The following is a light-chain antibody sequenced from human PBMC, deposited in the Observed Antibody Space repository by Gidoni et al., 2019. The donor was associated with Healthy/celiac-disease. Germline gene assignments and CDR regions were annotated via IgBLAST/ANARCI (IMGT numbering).Light chain of an antibody. CDR3: QQYNNWPDT. Sequence: EIVMTQSPATLYVSPGGRATLSSRASQSVSSNLAWYQQKPGQAPRLLIYGASTRATGIPASFSGSGSGTEFTLTISSLQSEDFAVYYCQQYNNWPDTFXXXTKLEIK. J-gene: IGKJ2*01. CDR1: QSVSSN. CDR2: GAS. V-gene: IGKV3-15*01.